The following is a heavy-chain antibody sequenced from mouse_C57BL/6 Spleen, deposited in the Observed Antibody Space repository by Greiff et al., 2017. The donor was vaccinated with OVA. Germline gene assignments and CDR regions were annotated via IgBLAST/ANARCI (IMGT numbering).Heavy chain of an antibody. CDR1: GYTFTSYW. CDR3: ARGMYDYDTLVGY. J-gene: IGHJ2*01. Sequence: QVQLQQPGAELVKPGASVKLSCKASGYTFTSYWMHWVKQRPGQGLEWIGMIHPNSGSTNYNEKFKSKATLTVDKASSTAYMQLSSLTSEDSAVYYCARGMYDYDTLVGYWGQGTTLTVSS. D-gene: IGHD2-4*01. CDR2: IHPNSGST. V-gene: IGHV1-64*01.